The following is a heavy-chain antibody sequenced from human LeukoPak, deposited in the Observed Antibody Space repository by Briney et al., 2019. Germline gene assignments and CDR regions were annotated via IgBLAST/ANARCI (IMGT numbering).Heavy chain of an antibody. CDR3: ANLAVTPPYYYGMDV. V-gene: IGHV3-23*01. D-gene: IGHD2-21*02. CDR1: GFTFSSYA. Sequence: PGGSLRLSCAASGFTFSSYAMSWVRQAPGKGLEWVSVISDSGGSTYYADSVKGRFTISRDNSKNTLYLQMNSLRAEDTAVYYCANLAVTPPYYYGMDVWGQGTTVTVSS. CDR2: ISDSGGST. J-gene: IGHJ6*02.